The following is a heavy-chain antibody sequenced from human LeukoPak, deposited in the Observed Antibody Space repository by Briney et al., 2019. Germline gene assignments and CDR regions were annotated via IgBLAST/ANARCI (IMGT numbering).Heavy chain of an antibody. CDR2: IRYDGSNK. CDR1: GFTFCSYG. J-gene: IGHJ4*02. V-gene: IGHV3-30*02. Sequence: GGSLRLSCAASGFTFCSYGMHWVRQAPGKGLEWVAFIRYDGSNKYYADSVKGRFTISRDNSKNTLYLQMNSLRAEDTAVYYCAKQDVARYYFDYWGQGTLVTVSS. D-gene: IGHD5-24*01. CDR3: AKQDVARYYFDY.